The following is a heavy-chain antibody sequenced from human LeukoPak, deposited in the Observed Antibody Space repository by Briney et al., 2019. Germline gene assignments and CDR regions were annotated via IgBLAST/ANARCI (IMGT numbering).Heavy chain of an antibody. D-gene: IGHD5-12*01. CDR2: FDPEDGET. J-gene: IGHJ4*02. V-gene: IGHV1-24*01. CDR1: GYTLTELS. Sequence: ASVKVSCKVSGYTLTELSMHWVRQAPGKGLEWMGGFDPEDGETIYAQKFQGRVTMTEDTSTDTAYMELSSLRSEDTAVYYCATDLRRGYSGYDDGGFDFDYWGQGTLVTVSS. CDR3: ATDLRRGYSGYDDGGFDFDY.